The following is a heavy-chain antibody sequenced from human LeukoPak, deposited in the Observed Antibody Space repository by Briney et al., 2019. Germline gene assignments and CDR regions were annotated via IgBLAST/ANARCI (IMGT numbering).Heavy chain of an antibody. Sequence: ASVKVSCKASGYTFTGYYMHWVRQAPGQGLEWMGWINPNSGGTNYAQKFQGRVTMTRDTSISTAYMELSRLRSDDTAVYYCARSPKRRSYYDILGEVDYWGQGTLVTVSS. V-gene: IGHV1-2*02. D-gene: IGHD3-9*01. CDR1: GYTFTGYY. CDR3: ARSPKRRSYYDILGEVDY. J-gene: IGHJ4*02. CDR2: INPNSGGT.